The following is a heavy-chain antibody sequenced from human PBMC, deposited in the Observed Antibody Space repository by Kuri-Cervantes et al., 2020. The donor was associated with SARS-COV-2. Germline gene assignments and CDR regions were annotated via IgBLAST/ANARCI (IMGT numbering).Heavy chain of an antibody. D-gene: IGHD2-2*02. CDR2: ISYDGSNK. CDR3: AKDFYEYQLLYGPADAFDI. CDR1: GFTFSSYG. Sequence: LSLTCAASGFTFSSYGMHWFRQAPGKGLEWVAVISYDGSNKYYADSVKGRFTISRDNSKNTLYLQMNSLRAEDTAVYYCAKDFYEYQLLYGPADAFDIWGQGTRGTVSS. V-gene: IGHV3-30*18. J-gene: IGHJ3*02.